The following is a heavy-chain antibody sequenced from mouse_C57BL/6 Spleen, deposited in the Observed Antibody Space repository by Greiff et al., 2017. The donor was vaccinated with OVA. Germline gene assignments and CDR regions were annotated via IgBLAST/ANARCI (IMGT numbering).Heavy chain of an antibody. Sequence: QVHVKQSGAELVKPGASVKISCKASGYAFSSYWMNWVKQRPGKGLEWIGQIYPGDGDTNYNGKFKGKATLTADKSSSTAYMQLSSLTSEDSAVYFCARWASDYYFDYWGQGTTLTVSS. D-gene: IGHD2-13*01. CDR2: IYPGDGDT. CDR3: ARWASDYYFDY. J-gene: IGHJ2*01. V-gene: IGHV1-80*01. CDR1: GYAFSSYW.